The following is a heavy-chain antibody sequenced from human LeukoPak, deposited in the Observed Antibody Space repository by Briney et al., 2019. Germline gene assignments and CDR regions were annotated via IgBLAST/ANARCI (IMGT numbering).Heavy chain of an antibody. CDR2: ISSSGSTI. CDR1: VFTFSDYY. CDR3: ARVFSGTYLNYHHFDY. J-gene: IGHJ4*02. Sequence: PGGSLRLSCAASVFTFSDYYMSWIRQAPGKGLECVSYISSSGSTIYYADPVKGRFTVSRNNAKNSLYLQMDSLRAEDTAVYYCARVFSGTYLNYHHFDYWGQGTLVTVSS. V-gene: IGHV3-11*04. D-gene: IGHD1-26*01.